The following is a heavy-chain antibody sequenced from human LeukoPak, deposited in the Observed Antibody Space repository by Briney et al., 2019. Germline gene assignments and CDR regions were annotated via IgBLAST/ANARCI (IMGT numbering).Heavy chain of an antibody. CDR1: GYTFTSYD. CDR3: ARDRDSSSWYDY. Sequence: ASVKVSCKASGYTFTSYDINWVRQATGQGLEWMGWMNPNSSNTGYAQKFQGRVTMTRNTSISTAYMELSSLRSEDTAVYYCARDRDSSSWYDYWGQGTLVTVSS. J-gene: IGHJ4*02. CDR2: MNPNSSNT. D-gene: IGHD6-13*01. V-gene: IGHV1-8*01.